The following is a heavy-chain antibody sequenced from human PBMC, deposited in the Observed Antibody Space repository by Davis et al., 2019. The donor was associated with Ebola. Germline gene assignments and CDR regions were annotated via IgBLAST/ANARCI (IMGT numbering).Heavy chain of an antibody. D-gene: IGHD1-7*01. V-gene: IGHV1-69*13. Sequence: SVKVSCKASGYTFTSYYMHWVRQAPGQGLEWMGGIIPIFGTANYAQKFQGRVTITADESTSTAYMELSSLRSEDTAVYYCARFSGITGTRNYYYGMDVWCQGTTVTVSS. CDR1: GYTFTSYY. J-gene: IGHJ6*02. CDR3: ARFSGITGTRNYYYGMDV. CDR2: IIPIFGTA.